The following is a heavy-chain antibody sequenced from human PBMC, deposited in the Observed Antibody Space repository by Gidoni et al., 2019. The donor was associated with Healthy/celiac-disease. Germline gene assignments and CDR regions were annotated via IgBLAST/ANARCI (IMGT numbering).Heavy chain of an antibody. Sequence: QVQLVQSGAEVKKPGSSVKVSCKASGGTFSSYAISWVRQAPGQGLEWMGGIIPIFGTANYAQKFQGRVTITADKSTSTAYMELSSLRSEDTAVYYCARSSYNWNYNYGSHMDVWGKGTTVTVSS. D-gene: IGHD1-7*01. CDR3: ARSSYNWNYNYGSHMDV. CDR1: GGTFSSYA. CDR2: IIPIFGTA. J-gene: IGHJ6*03. V-gene: IGHV1-69*06.